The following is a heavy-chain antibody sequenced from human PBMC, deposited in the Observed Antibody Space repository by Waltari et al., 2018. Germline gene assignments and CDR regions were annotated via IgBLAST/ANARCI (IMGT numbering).Heavy chain of an antibody. V-gene: IGHV4-38-2*01. CDR2: IYHSGGT. CDR1: GYSISSGYY. J-gene: IGHJ5*02. D-gene: IGHD3-10*01. CDR3: ARLDGFMVQGVIMGWFDP. Sequence: QVQLQESGPGLVKPSETLSLTCAVPGYSISSGYYWGLIRQPPGKGLEWIGSIYHSGGTYYNPSLKSRVAISVDTSKNQFSLKLSSVTAADTAVYYCARLDGFMVQGVIMGWFDPWGQGTLVTVSS.